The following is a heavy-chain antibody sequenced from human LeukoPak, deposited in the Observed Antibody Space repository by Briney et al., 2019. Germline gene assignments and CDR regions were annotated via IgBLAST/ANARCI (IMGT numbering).Heavy chain of an antibody. CDR1: GGSISSYY. CDR3: ARDYYGSGSYQIDY. J-gene: IGHJ4*02. Sequence: SETLSLTCTVSGGSISSYYWSWIRQPAGKGLEWIGRIYTSGSTNYNPSLKSRVTMSVDTSKNQFSLKLSSVTAADTAVYYCARDYYGSGSYQIDYWGQGTLVTVSS. V-gene: IGHV4-4*07. D-gene: IGHD3-10*01. CDR2: IYTSGST.